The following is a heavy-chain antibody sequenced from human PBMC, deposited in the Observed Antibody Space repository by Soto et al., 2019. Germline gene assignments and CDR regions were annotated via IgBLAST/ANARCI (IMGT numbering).Heavy chain of an antibody. J-gene: IGHJ3*02. Sequence: SETLSLTCTVSGGSISSGGYYWSWIRQHPGKGLEWIGYIYYSGSTYYNPSLKSRVTISVDTSKNQFSLKLSSVTAADTAVYYCAGDYPNGSGCYYSDAFDIWGQGTMVT. D-gene: IGHD3-10*01. V-gene: IGHV4-31*03. CDR1: GGSISSGGYY. CDR2: IYYSGST. CDR3: AGDYPNGSGCYYSDAFDI.